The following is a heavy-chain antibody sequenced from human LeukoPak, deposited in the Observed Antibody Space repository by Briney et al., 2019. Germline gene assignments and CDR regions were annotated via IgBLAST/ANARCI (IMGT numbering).Heavy chain of an antibody. J-gene: IGHJ4*02. Sequence: SETLSLTCAVYGGSFSGCYWSWIRQPPGKGLEWIGEINHSGSTNYNPSLKSRVTISVDTSKNQFSLKLSSVTAADTAVYYCARVFAAGYFDYWGQGTLVTVSS. CDR2: INHSGST. D-gene: IGHD6-13*01. V-gene: IGHV4-34*01. CDR3: ARVFAAGYFDY. CDR1: GGSFSGCY.